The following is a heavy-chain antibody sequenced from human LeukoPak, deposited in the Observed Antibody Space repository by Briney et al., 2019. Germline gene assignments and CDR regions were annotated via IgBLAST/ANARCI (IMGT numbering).Heavy chain of an antibody. Sequence: ASVKVSCKASGYTFTSYAMHWVRQAPGQGLEWMGWISAYNGNANYAQKLQGRVTMTTDTSTSTAYMELRSLRSDDTAVYYCARNIGIVGATNDAFDIWGQGTMVTVSS. J-gene: IGHJ3*02. V-gene: IGHV1-18*01. CDR3: ARNIGIVGATNDAFDI. CDR1: GYTFTSYA. CDR2: ISAYNGNA. D-gene: IGHD1-26*01.